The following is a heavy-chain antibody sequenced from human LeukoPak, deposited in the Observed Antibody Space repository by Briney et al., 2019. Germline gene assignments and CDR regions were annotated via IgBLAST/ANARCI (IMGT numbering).Heavy chain of an antibody. CDR3: ARVRALRRWVYYYYYYMDV. D-gene: IGHD4-23*01. CDR2: INHSGST. CDR1: GGSFSGYY. V-gene: IGHV4-34*01. J-gene: IGHJ6*03. Sequence: PSETLSLTCAVYGGSFSGYYWSWIRQPPGKGLEWIGEINHSGSTNYNPSLKSRVTISVDTSKNQFSPKLSSVTAADTAVYYCARVRALRRWVYYYYYYMDVWGKGTTVTVSS.